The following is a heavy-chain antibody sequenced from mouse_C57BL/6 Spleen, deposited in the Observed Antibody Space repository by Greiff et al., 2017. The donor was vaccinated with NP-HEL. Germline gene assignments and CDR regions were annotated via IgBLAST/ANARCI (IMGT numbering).Heavy chain of an antibody. V-gene: IGHV1-52*01. Sequence: QVQLQQPGAELVRPGSSVKLSCKASGYTFTSYWMHWVKQRPIQGLEWIGNIDPSDSETHYNQKFKDKATLTVDKSSSTAYMQLSSLTSEDSAVYYCARLNGNYGGYFDVWGTGTTVTVSS. D-gene: IGHD2-1*01. CDR3: ARLNGNYGGYFDV. CDR1: GYTFTSYW. CDR2: IDPSDSET. J-gene: IGHJ1*03.